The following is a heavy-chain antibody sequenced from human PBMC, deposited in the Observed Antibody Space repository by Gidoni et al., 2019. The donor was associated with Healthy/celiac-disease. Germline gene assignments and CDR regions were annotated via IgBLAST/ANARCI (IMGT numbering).Heavy chain of an antibody. J-gene: IGHJ5*02. CDR2: IFSNDEK. CDR1: GFSLSNARMG. CDR3: ARIASSGVLLDGLNWFDP. V-gene: IGHV2-26*01. D-gene: IGHD3-3*01. Sequence: QVTLTESGPVLVKPTETLTLTCTVAGFSLSNARMGVSWIRQPPGKALEWLAHIFSNDEKSYSTSLKSRLTISKDTSKSQVVLTMTNMDPVDTATYYCARIASSGVLLDGLNWFDPWGQGTLVTVSS.